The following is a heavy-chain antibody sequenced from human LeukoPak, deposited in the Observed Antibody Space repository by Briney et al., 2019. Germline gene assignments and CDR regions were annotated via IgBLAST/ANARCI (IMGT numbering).Heavy chain of an antibody. CDR1: GGSFSGYY. CDR3: ARVVAAVADNWFDP. D-gene: IGHD6-19*01. Sequence: NPSETPSLTCAVYGGSFSGYYWSWIRQPPGKGLEWIGEINHSGSTNYNPSLKSRVTISVDTSKNQFSLKLSSVTAADTAVYYCARVVAAVADNWFDPWGQGTLVTVSS. J-gene: IGHJ5*02. V-gene: IGHV4-34*01. CDR2: INHSGST.